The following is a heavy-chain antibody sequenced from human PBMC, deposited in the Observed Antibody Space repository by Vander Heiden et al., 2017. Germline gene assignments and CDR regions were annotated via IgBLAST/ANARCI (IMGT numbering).Heavy chain of an antibody. CDR2: IDYSGST. V-gene: IGHV4-61*01. J-gene: IGHJ4*02. Sequence: QVQLQESGPGLVKPSETLSLTCTVSGGSVSSGSYYWSWIRQPPGKGLEWIGYIDYSGSTNYNPSLKSRVTISVDTSKNQFSLKLSSVTAADTAVYYCARVGFRAAPKDWGQGTLVTVSS. CDR3: ARVGFRAAPKD. CDR1: GGSVSSGSYY. D-gene: IGHD6-6*01.